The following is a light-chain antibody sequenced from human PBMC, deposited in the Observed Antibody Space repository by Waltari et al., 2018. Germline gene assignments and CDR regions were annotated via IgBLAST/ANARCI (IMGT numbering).Light chain of an antibody. CDR2: AVN. CDR3: CSYAGSPTFVI. CDR1: SSDVGSYNL. Sequence: QSALTQPASVSGSPGQSITLSCTGTSSDVGSYNLVSWDQQRPGKAPRLMISAVNERPSGVSNRFSGSKSGNTASLTISGLQAEDEADYYCCSYAGSPTFVIFGGGSKLTVL. J-gene: IGLJ2*01. V-gene: IGLV2-23*02.